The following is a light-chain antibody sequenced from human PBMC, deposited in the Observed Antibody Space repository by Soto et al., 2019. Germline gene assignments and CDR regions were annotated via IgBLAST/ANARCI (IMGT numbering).Light chain of an antibody. V-gene: IGKV1-5*03. CDR1: QSISSW. CDR3: QQYNSYSRT. J-gene: IGKJ1*01. Sequence: HITQTSFTLSASVGDRVTITCRASQSISSWLAWYQQKPGKAPKLLIYKASTLESGVPSRFSGSGSGTEFTLTISSLQPDGFATYYCQQYNSYSRTFGQGTKVDIK. CDR2: KAS.